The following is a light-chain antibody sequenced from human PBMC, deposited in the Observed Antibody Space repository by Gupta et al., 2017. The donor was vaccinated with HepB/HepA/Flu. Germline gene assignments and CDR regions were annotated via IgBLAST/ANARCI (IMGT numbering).Light chain of an antibody. CDR3: VVYVGSGPV. CDR2: NTN. V-gene: IGLV8-61*01. J-gene: IGLJ2*01. Sequence: QTVVTQEPSFSVSPGGTVTPTFALSSASVSTDYYPSWYQQTPGQTPRTLIYNTNKRSSGVPDRFSGSILENKAALTITGAQADDECDYYCVVYVGSGPVFGGGTKLTVL. CDR1: SASVSTDYY.